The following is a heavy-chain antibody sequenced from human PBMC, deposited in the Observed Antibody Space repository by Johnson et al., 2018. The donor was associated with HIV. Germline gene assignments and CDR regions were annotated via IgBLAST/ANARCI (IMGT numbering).Heavy chain of an antibody. V-gene: IGHV3-30*18. CDR3: AKDRGSPGIPAAFDI. Sequence: VQLMESGGGVVQPWRSLRLSCTASGFTFSTYDMHWVRQAPGKGLEWVAIISYDGGKKYHADSVKGRFTISRDNSKNTLFLQMNSLRAEDTAVYYCAKDRGSPGIPAAFDIWGQGTMVTVSS. CDR2: ISYDGGKK. CDR1: GFTFSTYD. D-gene: IGHD1-26*01. J-gene: IGHJ3*02.